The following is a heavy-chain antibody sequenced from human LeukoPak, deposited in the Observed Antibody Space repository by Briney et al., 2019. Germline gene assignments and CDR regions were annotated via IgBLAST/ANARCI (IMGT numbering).Heavy chain of an antibody. V-gene: IGHV1-46*01. J-gene: IGHJ4*02. CDR3: ARDQEGSDY. CDR1: GYTFTNNY. CDR2: IYPRDGST. Sequence: ASVKVSCKASGYTFTNNYLHWVRQAPGQGLEWMGMIYPRDGSTSYAQNFQGRVTVTRDTSTTTVHMELRGLRSEDTAVYYCARDQEGSDYWGQGTVVTVSS.